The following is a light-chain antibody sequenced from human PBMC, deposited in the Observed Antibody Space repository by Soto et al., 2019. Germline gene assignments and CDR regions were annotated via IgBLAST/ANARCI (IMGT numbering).Light chain of an antibody. Sequence: EIVLTQSPATLSLSPGERATLSFRASQSVSSYLAWYQQKPGQAPRLLIYDASNRAPGVPVRFSGSGSGTVFTLTIGSLEPEDSAVYFCQQRKNWPPITFGQGTRLEIK. CDR2: DAS. CDR1: QSVSSY. V-gene: IGKV3-11*01. J-gene: IGKJ5*01. CDR3: QQRKNWPPIT.